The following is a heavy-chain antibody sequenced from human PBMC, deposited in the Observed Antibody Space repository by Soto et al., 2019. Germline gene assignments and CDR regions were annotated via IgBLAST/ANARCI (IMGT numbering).Heavy chain of an antibody. CDR2: ISGRSCVP. Sequence: PGGSLRLSCAGSGLTLRSYAMTWIRQPPEKGLEWVSTISGRSCVPRYADSVNGRFTVSTDNSKNTLYLQMNSLRPDDTAIYYCAKGGPFTGGFDPWGQGTLVTVSS. CDR3: AKGGPFTGGFDP. D-gene: IGHD3-16*01. CDR1: GLTLRSYA. V-gene: IGHV3-23*01. J-gene: IGHJ5*02.